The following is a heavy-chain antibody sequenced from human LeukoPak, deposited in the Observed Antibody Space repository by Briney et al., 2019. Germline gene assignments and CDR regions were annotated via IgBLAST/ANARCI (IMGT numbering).Heavy chain of an antibody. J-gene: IGHJ4*02. CDR2: MNPNSGNT. V-gene: IGHV1-8*02. CDR1: GYTFTGYY. D-gene: IGHD6-13*01. CDR3: ARGFLDAAAGPNFDY. Sequence: ASVKVSCKASGYTFTGYYMHWVRQATGQGLEWMGWMNPNSGNTGYAQKFQGRVTMTRNTSISTAYMELSSLRSEDTAVYYCARGFLDAAAGPNFDYWGQGTLVTVSS.